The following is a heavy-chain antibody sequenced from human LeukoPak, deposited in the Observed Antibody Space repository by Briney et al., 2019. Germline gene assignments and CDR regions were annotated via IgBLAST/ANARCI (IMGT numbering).Heavy chain of an antibody. CDR1: GFTFSSYW. V-gene: IGHV3-30*02. D-gene: IGHD6-6*01. CDR2: IWYGGSNK. Sequence: PGGSPRLSCAASGFTFSSYWMHWVRQAPGKGLEWVAVIWYGGSNKYYADSVKGRFTISRDNSKNTLYLQMNSLRAEDTAVYYCAKDGLRYSSSSLYFDYWGQGTLVTVSS. CDR3: AKDGLRYSSSSLYFDY. J-gene: IGHJ4*02.